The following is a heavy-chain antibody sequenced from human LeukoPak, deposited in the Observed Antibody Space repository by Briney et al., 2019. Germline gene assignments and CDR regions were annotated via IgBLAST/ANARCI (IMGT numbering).Heavy chain of an antibody. J-gene: IGHJ4*02. D-gene: IGHD3-9*01. V-gene: IGHV1-2*04. CDR2: INPNSGGT. CDR3: ARVLGLRYFDWLNY. CDR1: GYTFTGYY. Sequence: ASVKVSCKASGYTFTGYYMHWVRQAPGQGLEWVGWINPNSGGTNYAQKFQGWVTMTRDTSTSTVYMELSSLRSDDTAVYYCARVLGLRYFDWLNYWGQGTLVTVSS.